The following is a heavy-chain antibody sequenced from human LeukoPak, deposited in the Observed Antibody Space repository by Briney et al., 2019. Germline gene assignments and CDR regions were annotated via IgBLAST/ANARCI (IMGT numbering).Heavy chain of an antibody. V-gene: IGHV4-34*01. Sequence: PSETLSLTCAVYGESFSGYYWSWIRQPPGKGLEWIGEIYHSGSTNYNPSLKSRVTISVDKSKNQFSLKLSSVTAADTAVYYCARGPYADYWGQGTLVTVSS. CDR2: IYHSGST. J-gene: IGHJ4*02. CDR1: GESFSGYY. D-gene: IGHD4-17*01. CDR3: ARGPYADY.